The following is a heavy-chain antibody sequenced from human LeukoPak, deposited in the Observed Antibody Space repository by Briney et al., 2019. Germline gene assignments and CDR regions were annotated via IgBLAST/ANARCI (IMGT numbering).Heavy chain of an antibody. Sequence: PGGSLRLSCVVSGITLSNYGMSWVRQAPGKGLEWVSYITDSGSTIHYADSVNGRFTISRDNAKNSLYLQMNSLRAEDSAVYYCARSIGLTGGGVDVWGRGTTVTVSS. CDR1: GITLSNYG. J-gene: IGHJ6*02. D-gene: IGHD3-9*01. CDR3: ARSIGLTGGGVDV. V-gene: IGHV3-11*01. CDR2: ITDSGSTI.